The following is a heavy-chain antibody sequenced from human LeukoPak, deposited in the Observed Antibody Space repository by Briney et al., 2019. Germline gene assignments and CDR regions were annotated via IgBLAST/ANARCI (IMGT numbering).Heavy chain of an antibody. CDR2: IYYSVST. D-gene: IGHD6-19*01. CDR1: GGSISTYY. Sequence: SETLSLTCTASGGSISTYYWSWVRQPPGKGLEWVGYIYYSVSTNYHPSLKSRVTISVDTSKNQFSLKLSSVTAADTAVYYCARGGGYSSGWYAYWGQGNLVTVSS. V-gene: IGHV4-59*01. J-gene: IGHJ4*02. CDR3: ARGGGYSSGWYAY.